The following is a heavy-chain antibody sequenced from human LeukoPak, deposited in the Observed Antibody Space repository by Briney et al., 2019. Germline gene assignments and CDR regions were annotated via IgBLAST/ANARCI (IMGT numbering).Heavy chain of an antibody. J-gene: IGHJ4*02. V-gene: IGHV4-59*01. CDR1: GGSISSYY. D-gene: IGHD5-18*01. Sequence: SETLSLTCTVSGGSISSYYWIWIRQPPGKGLEWIGYIYYSGSTNYNPSLKSRVTISVDTSKNQFSLKLSSVPAADTAVYYCARGPTAMVSYYFDYWGQGTLVTVSS. CDR2: IYYSGST. CDR3: ARGPTAMVSYYFDY.